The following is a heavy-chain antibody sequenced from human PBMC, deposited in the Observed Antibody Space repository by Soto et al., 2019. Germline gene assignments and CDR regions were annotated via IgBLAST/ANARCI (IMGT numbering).Heavy chain of an antibody. CDR3: ARAGVRGFFVPGVDGLDV. J-gene: IGHJ6*04. V-gene: IGHV3-33*01. Sequence: QVQLVESGGGVVQPGGSLRLSCVASGFDFGSYGMQWVRRAPGKGLEWMAVIWYDGSTAYYADSVKGRFTISRDNSKNTLFLHLNSLTAEDTAVDVCARAGVRGFFVPGVDGLDVWGNGTTVTVSS. CDR1: GFDFGSYG. D-gene: IGHD3-10*01. CDR2: IWYDGSTA.